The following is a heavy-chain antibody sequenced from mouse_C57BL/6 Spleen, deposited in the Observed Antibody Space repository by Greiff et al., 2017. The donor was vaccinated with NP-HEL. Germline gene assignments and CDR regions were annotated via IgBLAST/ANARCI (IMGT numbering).Heavy chain of an antibody. CDR2: IRNKANNHAT. D-gene: IGHD1-1*01. Sequence: EVKLVESGGGLVQPGGSMKLSCAASGFTFSDAWMDWVRQSPEKGLEWVAEIRNKANNHATYYAESVKGRFTISRDDSKSSVYLQMNRLRGEDTGMYYCTRILPYYYAMDYWGQGTSVTVSS. CDR1: GFTFSDAW. V-gene: IGHV6-6*01. J-gene: IGHJ4*01. CDR3: TRILPYYYAMDY.